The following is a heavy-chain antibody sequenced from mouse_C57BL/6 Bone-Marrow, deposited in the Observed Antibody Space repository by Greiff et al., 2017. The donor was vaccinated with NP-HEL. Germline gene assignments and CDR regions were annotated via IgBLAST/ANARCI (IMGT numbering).Heavy chain of an antibody. CDR1: GYTFTSYW. CDR2: IDPSDSYT. D-gene: IGHD1-1*01. CDR3: ARQNFHYYGSSWFAY. J-gene: IGHJ3*01. V-gene: IGHV1-69*01. Sequence: QVQLKQPGAELVMPGASVKLSCKASGYTFTSYWMHWVKQRPGQGLEWIGEIDPSDSYTNYNQKFKGKSTLTVDKSSSTAYMQLSSLTSEDSAVYYCARQNFHYYGSSWFAYWGQGTLVTVSA.